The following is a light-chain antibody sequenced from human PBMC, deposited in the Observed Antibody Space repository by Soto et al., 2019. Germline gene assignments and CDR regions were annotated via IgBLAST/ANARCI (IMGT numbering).Light chain of an antibody. Sequence: DIQRTQSPSSLAASVGAIVTITCRASQGVINYLAWYQQKPGKVPKRLIYAEFTVQSGIPSRFSGRGSGTDFTLTISSLQPEDGATYYCQKHNSAPWTVGQGTKVEI. CDR2: AEF. J-gene: IGKJ1*01. CDR3: QKHNSAPWT. V-gene: IGKV1-27*01. CDR1: QGVINY.